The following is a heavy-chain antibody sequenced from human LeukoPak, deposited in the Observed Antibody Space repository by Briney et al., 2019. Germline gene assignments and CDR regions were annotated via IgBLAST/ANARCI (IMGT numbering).Heavy chain of an antibody. D-gene: IGHD7-27*01. CDR1: GFTFSSYA. Sequence: GGSLRLSCAASGFTFSSYAMNWVRQAPGEGLEWVSAISGSGGRTYNADSVQGRFTISRDNSKNTLYLQMNSLRAEDTAVYFCAKPRTGKEFDYWGQGTLVTVSS. CDR3: AKPRTGKEFDY. J-gene: IGHJ4*02. V-gene: IGHV3-23*01. CDR2: ISGSGGRT.